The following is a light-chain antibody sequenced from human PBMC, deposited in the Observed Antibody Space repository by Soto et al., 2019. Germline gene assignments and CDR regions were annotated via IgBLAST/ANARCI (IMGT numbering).Light chain of an antibody. Sequence: EIVLTQSPGSLSLSPGERATLSCRASQSVSSSFFAWYQQKPGQAPRLLLYGASSRATGIPDRFSGSGSGTDFTLTISRLEPEDFAVYYCQQYESSVTFGQGTKVEFK. J-gene: IGKJ1*01. V-gene: IGKV3-20*01. CDR1: QSVSSSF. CDR3: QQYESSVT. CDR2: GAS.